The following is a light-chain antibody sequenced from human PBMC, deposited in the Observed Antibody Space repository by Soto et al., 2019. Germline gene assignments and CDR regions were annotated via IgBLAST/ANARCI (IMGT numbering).Light chain of an antibody. V-gene: IGKV1-5*01. CDR1: QSISTW. CDR3: KQYNSYSWT. J-gene: IGKJ1*01. Sequence: DIQMTQSPSTLSASVGDRVTITCRASQSISTWLAWYQQKPGKAPKVLIYDASRLESGVPSRFSGSGSGTDFTLTISSLQPADFATYYCKQYNSYSWTFGQGTKVDIK. CDR2: DAS.